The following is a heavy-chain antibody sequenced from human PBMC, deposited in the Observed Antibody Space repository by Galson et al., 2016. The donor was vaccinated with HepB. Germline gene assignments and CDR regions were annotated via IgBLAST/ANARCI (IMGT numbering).Heavy chain of an antibody. Sequence: SVKVSCKASGYTFASYDIHWVRQATGQGLEWMGWMNPNTGSTGCAQKFQGRVTMTRFSSITTAFMELSSLTSADTAVYYCARGCAWSHFDNWGQGTLVTVSS. J-gene: IGHJ4*02. CDR2: MNPNTGST. CDR1: GYTFASYD. V-gene: IGHV1-8*01. D-gene: IGHD2-8*02. CDR3: ARGCAWSHFDN.